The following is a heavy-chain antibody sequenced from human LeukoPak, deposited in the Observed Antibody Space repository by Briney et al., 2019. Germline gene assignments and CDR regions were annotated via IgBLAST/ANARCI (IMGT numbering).Heavy chain of an antibody. CDR3: AREYQGMDV. CDR1: GFTVSNNY. J-gene: IGHJ6*02. V-gene: IGHV3-53*01. Sequence: PGGSLRLSCAASGFTVSNNYMNWVRQVPGKGLEWVSVIYSGGSTHYPDSVKGRFAISRDNSKNTLYLQMNSLRAEDTAVYYCAREYQGMDVWGQATTVTVS. CDR2: IYSGGST. D-gene: IGHD2-2*01.